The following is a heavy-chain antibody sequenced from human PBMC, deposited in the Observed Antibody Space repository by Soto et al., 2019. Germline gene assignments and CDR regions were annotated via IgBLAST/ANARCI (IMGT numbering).Heavy chain of an antibody. J-gene: IGHJ5*01. V-gene: IGHV3-7*03. CDR3: AREEGATVANNWFDS. CDR1: GFTFRSYW. CDR2: IRPEGNEK. D-gene: IGHD4-17*01. Sequence: EVQVVESGGGLVQPGESLRVSCVGSGFTFRSYWMSWVRQAPGKGLEWVANIRPEGNEKYYVDSVKGRFIISRDNAKNSVFPQMNSLRVEDTAVYFCAREEGATVANNWFDSWGQGTLVTVSS.